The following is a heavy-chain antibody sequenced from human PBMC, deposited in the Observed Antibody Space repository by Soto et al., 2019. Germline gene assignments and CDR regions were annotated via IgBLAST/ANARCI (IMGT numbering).Heavy chain of an antibody. V-gene: IGHV1-2*02. CDR2: INPNSGGT. CDR3: ALPDPLWFGELFDYYYYYGMDV. CDR1: GYTFTGYY. Sequence: ASVKVSCKASGYTFTGYYMHWVRQAPGQGLEWMGWINPNSGGTNYAQKFQGRVTMTRDTSISTAYMELSRLRSDDTAVYYCALPDPLWFGELFDYYYYYGMDVWGQGTTVTVSS. J-gene: IGHJ6*02. D-gene: IGHD3-10*01.